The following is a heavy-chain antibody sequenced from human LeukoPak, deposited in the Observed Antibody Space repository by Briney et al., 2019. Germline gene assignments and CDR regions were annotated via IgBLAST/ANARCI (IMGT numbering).Heavy chain of an antibody. Sequence: GGSLRLSCAASGFTFSSYAMHWVRQAPGKGLEWVAVISYDGSIKYYADSVKGRFTISRDNSKNTLYLQMNSLRAEDTAVYYCARGPGYCSSTSCSGGIVYWGQGTLVTVSS. CDR1: GFTFSSYA. D-gene: IGHD2-2*01. CDR3: ARGPGYCSSTSCSGGIVY. CDR2: ISYDGSIK. J-gene: IGHJ4*02. V-gene: IGHV3-30-3*01.